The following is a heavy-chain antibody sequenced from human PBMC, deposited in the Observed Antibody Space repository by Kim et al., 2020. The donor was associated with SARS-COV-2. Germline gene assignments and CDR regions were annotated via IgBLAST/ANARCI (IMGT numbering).Heavy chain of an antibody. V-gene: IGHV1-3*01. CDR2: INAGNGNT. J-gene: IGHJ5*02. D-gene: IGHD6-19*01. CDR3: ARDSNSSGWYATAPFDP. Sequence: ASVKVSCKASGYTFTSYAMHWVRQAPGQRLEWMGWINAGNGNTKYSQKFQGRVTITRDTSASTAYMELSSLRSEDTAVYYCARDSNSSGWYATAPFDPWGQGTLVTVSS. CDR1: GYTFTSYA.